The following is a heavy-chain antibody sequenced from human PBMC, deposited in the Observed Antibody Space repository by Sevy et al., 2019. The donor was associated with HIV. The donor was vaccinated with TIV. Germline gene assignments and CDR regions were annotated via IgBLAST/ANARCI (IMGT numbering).Heavy chain of an antibody. CDR2: FDPEDAET. CDR3: ATTKDYYESSGEPFDY. V-gene: IGHV1-24*01. J-gene: IGHJ4*02. CDR1: GSTLSQMA. D-gene: IGHD3-22*01. Sequence: ASVKVSCKVAGSTLSQMAMYWVRQAPGKGLEWMATFDPEDAETIYTQKLQGRVTMTEDTSRDTAYMELSNLRSEDTAVYYCATTKDYYESSGEPFDYWGQGTLVTVSS.